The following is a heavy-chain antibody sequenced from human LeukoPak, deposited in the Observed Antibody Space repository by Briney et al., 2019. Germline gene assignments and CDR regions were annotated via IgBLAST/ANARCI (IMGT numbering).Heavy chain of an antibody. CDR2: ISWNSGSI. D-gene: IGHD6-6*01. J-gene: IGHJ4*02. V-gene: IGHV3-9*01. CDR1: GFTFDGYA. CDR3: AKDIGVAARTIDY. Sequence: GGSLRLSCAASGFTFDGYAMHWVRQAPGKGLEWVSGISWNSGSIGYADSVKGRFTISRDNAKNSLYLQMNSLRAEDTALYYCAKDIGVAARTIDYWGQGTLVTVSS.